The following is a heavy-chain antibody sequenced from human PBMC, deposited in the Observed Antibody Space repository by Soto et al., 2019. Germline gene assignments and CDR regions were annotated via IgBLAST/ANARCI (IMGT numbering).Heavy chain of an antibody. J-gene: IGHJ6*03. CDR2: ISAYNGNT. CDR3: ARAGGRATVKGPVVYMDV. D-gene: IGHD4-4*01. CDR1: GYTFTSYG. V-gene: IGHV1-18*01. Sequence: QVQLVQSGAEVKKPAASVQVSCKASGYTFTSYGISWVRQAPAQGLEWMGWISAYNGNTNYAQKLQGRVTMTTDTSTSTAYMELRSLRSDDTVVYYGARAGGRATVKGPVVYMDVWGKGTTVTVSS.